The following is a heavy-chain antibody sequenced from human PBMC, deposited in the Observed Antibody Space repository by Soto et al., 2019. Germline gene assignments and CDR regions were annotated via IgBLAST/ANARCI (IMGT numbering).Heavy chain of an antibody. CDR2: IHGTRSII. CDR1: GFTFSSHS. Sequence: EVQLVESGGGLVQPGGSLKLSCAVSGFTFSSHSMNWVRQAPGKGLEWVAYIHGTRSIIYYADSVKARFTISRDNAKNSLYLQMDSLRDEDTALYFCARDARNADYDYWGQGTLVNVSS. J-gene: IGHJ4*02. D-gene: IGHD3-16*01. CDR3: ARDARNADYDY. V-gene: IGHV3-48*02.